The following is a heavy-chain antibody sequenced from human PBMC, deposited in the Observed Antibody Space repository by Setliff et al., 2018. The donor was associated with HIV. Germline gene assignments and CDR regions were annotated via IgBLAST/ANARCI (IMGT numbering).Heavy chain of an antibody. V-gene: IGHV3-43*01. CDR2: ISWDGATT. CDR1: GFIFEDYA. CDR3: AKEGGLERMPFFYYYMDV. J-gene: IGHJ6*03. Sequence: HPGGSLRLSCAASGFIFEDYAMHWVRQVPGKGLEWVALISWDGATTNYADSVKGRFTISRDSSKNSLYLQMNSLRTEDTALYYCAKEGGLERMPFFYYYMDVWGKGTTVTVSS. D-gene: IGHD3-3*01.